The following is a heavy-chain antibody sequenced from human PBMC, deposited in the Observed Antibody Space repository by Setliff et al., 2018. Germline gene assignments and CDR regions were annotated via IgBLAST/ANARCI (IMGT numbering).Heavy chain of an antibody. CDR1: GYTFTRYY. V-gene: IGHV1-18*04. Sequence: ASVKVSCKASGYTFTRYYMYWVRQAPGQGLEWMGWVSTYNGDTKSAQKFRGRVTMTTDISTSTVYMELRTLRPDDTAVYYCARRPIALAGYRKGAFDIWGQGTMVTVSS. CDR2: VSTYNGDT. J-gene: IGHJ3*02. D-gene: IGHD6-19*01. CDR3: ARRPIALAGYRKGAFDI.